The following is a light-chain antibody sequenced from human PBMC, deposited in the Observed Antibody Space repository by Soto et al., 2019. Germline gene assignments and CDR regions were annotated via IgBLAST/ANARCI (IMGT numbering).Light chain of an antibody. Sequence: DIQMTQSPSTLSASVGDRVTITCRASQSISTWLAWYQQKPGKAPKLLIYKASSLEGGVPSRFSGSGSGTEVNITVSSLQPDDVATYYCQQYNTYPLTFGGGTTVEIK. J-gene: IGKJ4*01. CDR2: KAS. CDR3: QQYNTYPLT. CDR1: QSISTW. V-gene: IGKV1-5*03.